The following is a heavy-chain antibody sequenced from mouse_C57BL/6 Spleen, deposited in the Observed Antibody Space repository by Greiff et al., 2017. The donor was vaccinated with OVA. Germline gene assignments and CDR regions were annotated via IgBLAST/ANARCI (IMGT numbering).Heavy chain of an antibody. V-gene: IGHV2-2*01. CDR3: ARGLRQSYYAMDY. CDR1: GFSLTSYG. J-gene: IGHJ4*01. D-gene: IGHD2-4*01. Sequence: VLLQASGPGLVQPSQSLSITCPVAGFSLTSYGVHWVRQSPGKVLELLGVLWSGGSTDYTAAFISRLSISKDNSKSQVFFKMNSLQADDTAIYYCARGLRQSYYAMDYWGQGTSVTVSS. CDR2: LWSGGST.